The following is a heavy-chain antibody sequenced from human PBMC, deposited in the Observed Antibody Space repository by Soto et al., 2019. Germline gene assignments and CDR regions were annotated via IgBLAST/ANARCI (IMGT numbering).Heavy chain of an antibody. J-gene: IGHJ6*02. Sequence: PGGSTILSSAASGGTFRSYGMNWVRQAQGKGLEWVSSISSSSSYIYYADSVKGRFTISRDNAKNSLYLQMNSLRAEDTAVYYCARDRRLHDYVNYYHGMDVCGQGTTVTVSS. CDR1: GGTFRSYG. D-gene: IGHD4-17*01. CDR2: ISSSSSYI. V-gene: IGHV3-21*01. CDR3: ARDRRLHDYVNYYHGMDV.